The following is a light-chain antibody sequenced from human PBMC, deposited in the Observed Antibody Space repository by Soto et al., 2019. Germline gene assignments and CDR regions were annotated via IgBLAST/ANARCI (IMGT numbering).Light chain of an antibody. CDR3: QQYTSWPPQWT. V-gene: IGKV3-15*01. Sequence: EIVMTQSPATLSVSPGERATLSCRASESVSSNLAWYQQKPGQAPRLLISHASTRATGIPVRFSGSGSGTEFTLTISSLESEDSAVYYCQQYTSWPPQWTFGQGTKVEI. CDR1: ESVSSN. J-gene: IGKJ1*01. CDR2: HAS.